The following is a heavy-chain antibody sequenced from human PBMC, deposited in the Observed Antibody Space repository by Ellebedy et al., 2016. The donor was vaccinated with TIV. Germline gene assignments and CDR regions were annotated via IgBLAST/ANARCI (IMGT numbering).Heavy chain of an antibody. Sequence: GESLKISXAASGFRFSSYGMHWVRQAPGKGLEWVAVISSDGSDKYYADSVKGRFTISRDNSKNTLYLQMNSLRAEDTAVYYCAKERIGGGRLDAFDIWGQGTTVTVSS. D-gene: IGHD3-10*01. V-gene: IGHV3-30*18. CDR3: AKERIGGGRLDAFDI. CDR2: ISSDGSDK. CDR1: GFRFSSYG. J-gene: IGHJ3*02.